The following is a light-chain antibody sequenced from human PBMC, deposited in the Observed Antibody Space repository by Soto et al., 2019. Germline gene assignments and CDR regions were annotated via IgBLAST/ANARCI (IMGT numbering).Light chain of an antibody. CDR1: QSVSSNY. CDR3: QQYGGSPRT. Sequence: EIVLTQSRGTLSLSPGERATLSCTASQSVSSNYLAWYQQKPGQAPRLLIYGASSRATGIPDRFSGSGSGTDFTLTISRLEPEDFAVYYCQQYGGSPRTFGQGTKVEIK. CDR2: GAS. J-gene: IGKJ1*01. V-gene: IGKV3-20*01.